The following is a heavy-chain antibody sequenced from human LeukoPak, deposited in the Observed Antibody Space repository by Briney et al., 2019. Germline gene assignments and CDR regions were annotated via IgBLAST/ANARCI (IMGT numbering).Heavy chain of an antibody. CDR1: GFTFSSYA. D-gene: IGHD2-15*01. CDR2: ISGSGGST. J-gene: IGHJ6*03. Sequence: PGGSLRLSCAASGFTFSSYAMSWVRQAPGKGLEWVSAISGSGGSTYYADSVKGRFTISRDNSKNTLYLQMNSLRAEDTAVYYCARASGCSGGSCYFYHYYYYMDVWGKGTTVTVSS. CDR3: ARASGCSGGSCYFYHYYYYMDV. V-gene: IGHV3-23*01.